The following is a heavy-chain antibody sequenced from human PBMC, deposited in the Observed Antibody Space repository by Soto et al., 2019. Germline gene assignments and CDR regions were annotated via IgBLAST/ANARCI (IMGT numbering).Heavy chain of an antibody. Sequence: QVQLVQSGAEVKKPGASVKVSCKASGYTFTAYYIHWVRQAPGQGLEWMGWINPNSGGTNYAQKFQDRVTMTRDTSISTAYMELSRLRSDDTAVYYCARIDPVTINYYYGMDVGGQGTTVTVSS. CDR3: ARIDPVTINYYYGMDV. CDR2: INPNSGGT. D-gene: IGHD3-3*01. J-gene: IGHJ6*02. V-gene: IGHV1-2*02. CDR1: GYTFTAYY.